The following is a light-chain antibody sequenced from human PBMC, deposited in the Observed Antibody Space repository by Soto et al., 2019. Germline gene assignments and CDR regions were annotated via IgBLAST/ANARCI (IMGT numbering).Light chain of an antibody. CDR3: CSYAGSSTPYV. J-gene: IGLJ1*01. CDR1: SSDVGSYNL. V-gene: IGLV2-23*02. CDR2: EVS. Sequence: QSVLTQAAPVSGSPGQSITISCTGTSSDVGSYNLVSWYQQHPGKAPKLMIYEVSKRPSGVSNRFSGSKSGNTASLTISGLQAEDEADYYCCSYAGSSTPYVFGTGTKVTVL.